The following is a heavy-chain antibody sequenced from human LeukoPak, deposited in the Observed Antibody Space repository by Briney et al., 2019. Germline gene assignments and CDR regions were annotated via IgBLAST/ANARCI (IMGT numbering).Heavy chain of an antibody. J-gene: IGHJ4*02. V-gene: IGHV1-24*01. CDR2: FDPEDGET. Sequence: ASVTVSCKVSGYTLTELSMHWVRQAPGKGLEWMGGFDPEDGETIYAQKFQGRVTMTEDTSTDTAYMELSSLRSEDTAVYYCATGPSNSRIAAAGPFDYWGQGTLVTVSS. D-gene: IGHD6-13*01. CDR1: GYTLTELS. CDR3: ATGPSNSRIAAAGPFDY.